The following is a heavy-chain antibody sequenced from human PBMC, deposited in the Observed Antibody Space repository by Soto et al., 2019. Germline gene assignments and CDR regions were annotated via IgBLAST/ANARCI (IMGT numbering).Heavy chain of an antibody. Sequence: QVQLVESGGGVVQPGRSLRLSCAASGFTFSSYDMHWVRQAPGKGLEWVAVIWYDGSNKYYADSVKGRFTISRDNSKNTLYLQMNSLRAEDMAVYYCARDEAVAGLYYDYGMDVWGQGTTVTVSS. CDR3: ARDEAVAGLYYDYGMDV. V-gene: IGHV3-33*01. CDR1: GFTFSSYD. J-gene: IGHJ6*02. D-gene: IGHD6-19*01. CDR2: IWYDGSNK.